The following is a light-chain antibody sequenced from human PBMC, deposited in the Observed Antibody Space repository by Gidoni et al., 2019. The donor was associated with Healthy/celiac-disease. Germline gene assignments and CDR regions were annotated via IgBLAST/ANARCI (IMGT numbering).Light chain of an antibody. V-gene: IGLV2-18*02. CDR1: SSDVGSYNR. J-gene: IGLJ2*01. CDR3: SSYTSSSDVV. Sequence: QSALTQPPSVSGSPGQSVTISCTGTSSDVGSYNRVSWYQQPPGTAPKLMIYEVSNRPSGVSDRFSGSKSGNTASLTISGLQAEDEADYYCSSYTSSSDVVFGGGTKLTVL. CDR2: EVS.